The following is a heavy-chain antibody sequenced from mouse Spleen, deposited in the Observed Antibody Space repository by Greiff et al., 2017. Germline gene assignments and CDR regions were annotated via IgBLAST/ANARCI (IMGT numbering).Heavy chain of an antibody. V-gene: IGHV5-6*01. D-gene: IGHD2-4*01. J-gene: IGHJ4*01. CDR1: GFTFSSYG. Sequence: DVQLVESGGDLVKPGGSLKLSCAASGFTFSSYGMSWVRQTPDKRLEWVATISSGGSYTYYPDSVKGRFTISRDNAKNTLYLQMSSLKSEDTAMYYCARHYYDYERYAMDYWGQGTSVTVSS. CDR3: ARHYYDYERYAMDY. CDR2: ISSGGSYT.